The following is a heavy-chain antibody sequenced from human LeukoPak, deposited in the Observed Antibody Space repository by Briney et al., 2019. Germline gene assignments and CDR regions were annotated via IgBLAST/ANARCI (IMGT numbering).Heavy chain of an antibody. V-gene: IGHV3-30*18. J-gene: IGHJ4*02. CDR2: ISYGGSNK. CDR1: GFTFSSYG. CDR3: AKDGSSGWSRMGSGIWYFDY. Sequence: GGSLRLSCAASGFTFSSYGMHWVRQAPGKGLEWVAVISYGGSNKYYADSVKGRFTISRDNSKNTLYLQMNSLRAEDTAVYYCAKDGSSGWSRMGSGIWYFDYWGQGTLVTVSS. D-gene: IGHD6-19*01.